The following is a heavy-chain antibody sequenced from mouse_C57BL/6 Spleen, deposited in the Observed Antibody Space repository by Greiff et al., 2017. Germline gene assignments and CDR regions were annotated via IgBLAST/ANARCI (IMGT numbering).Heavy chain of an antibody. D-gene: IGHD1-1*01. CDR1: GYTFTDYY. J-gene: IGHJ2*01. CDR2: INPYNGGT. CDR3: ARSHYYGSSYFDY. Sequence: VHVKQSGPVLVKPGASVKMSCKASGYTFTDYYMNWVKQSHGKSLEWIGVINPYNGGTSYNQKFKGKATLTVDKSSSTAYMELNSLTSEDSAVYYCARSHYYGSSYFDYWGQGTTLTVSS. V-gene: IGHV1-19*01.